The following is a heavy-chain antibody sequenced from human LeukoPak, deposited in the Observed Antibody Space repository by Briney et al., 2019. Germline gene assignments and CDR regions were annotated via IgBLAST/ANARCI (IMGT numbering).Heavy chain of an antibody. CDR3: AKDTSGSYRVYYFDY. CDR2: ISGSGGST. V-gene: IGHV3-23*01. CDR1: GFTFSNYG. D-gene: IGHD1-26*01. Sequence: GETLRLSCAASGFTFSNYGMSWVRQAPGRGLEWVSSISGSGGSTYYADSVKGRFTISRDNSKNALYLQMNSLRAEDTAVYYCAKDTSGSYRVYYFDYWGQGTLVTVSS. J-gene: IGHJ4*02.